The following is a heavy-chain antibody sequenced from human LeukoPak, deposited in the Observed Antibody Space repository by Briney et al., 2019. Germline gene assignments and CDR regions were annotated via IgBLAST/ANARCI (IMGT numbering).Heavy chain of an antibody. CDR3: ARAGPYYYGSGSAQNYYYYYMDV. J-gene: IGHJ6*03. D-gene: IGHD3-10*01. Sequence: GGSLRLSCAASGFTFDDYGMSWVRQAPGKGLEWVSGINWNGGSTGYADSVKGRFTISRDNAKNSLYLQMNSLRAEDTALYYCARAGPYYYGSGSAQNYYYYYMDVWGKGTTVTVSS. CDR2: INWNGGST. V-gene: IGHV3-20*04. CDR1: GFTFDDYG.